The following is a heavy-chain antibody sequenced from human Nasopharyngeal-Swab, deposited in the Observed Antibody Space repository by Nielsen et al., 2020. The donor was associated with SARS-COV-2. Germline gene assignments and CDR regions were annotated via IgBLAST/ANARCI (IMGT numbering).Heavy chain of an antibody. CDR3: AKEDNLGAFDI. CDR2: ISWNSGSI. J-gene: IGHJ3*02. V-gene: IGHV3-9*01. D-gene: IGHD1-1*01. CDR1: GFTFENYA. Sequence: SLKISCAASGFTFENYAMHWVRQAPGKGLEWVSGISWNSGSIGYADSVKGRFTISRDNAKNSLYLQMNSLRAEDTALYYCAKEDNLGAFDIWGQGTMVTVSS.